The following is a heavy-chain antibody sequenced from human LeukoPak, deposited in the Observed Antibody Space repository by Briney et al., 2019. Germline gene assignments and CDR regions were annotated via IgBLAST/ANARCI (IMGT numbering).Heavy chain of an antibody. CDR1: GGSISSYY. V-gene: IGHV4-59*08. Sequence: PSETLSLTCTVSGGSISSYYWSWIRQPPGKGLGWIGYIYYSGSTNYNPSLKSRVTISVDTSKNQFSLKLSSVTAADTAVYYCARRAGRHNWFDPWGQGTLVTVSS. CDR2: IYYSGST. D-gene: IGHD1-26*01. CDR3: ARRAGRHNWFDP. J-gene: IGHJ5*02.